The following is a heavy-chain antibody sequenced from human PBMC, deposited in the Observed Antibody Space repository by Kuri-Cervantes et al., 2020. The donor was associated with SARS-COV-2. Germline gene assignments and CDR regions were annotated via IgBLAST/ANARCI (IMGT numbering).Heavy chain of an antibody. J-gene: IGHJ4*02. Sequence: SQTLSLTCAVYGGSFIGYYWSWIRQPPGKGLEWIGEINHSGSTNYNPSLKSRVTISVDTSKNQFSLKLSSVTAADTAVYYCARGKDIVATIDAFVYWGQGTLVTVSS. CDR3: ARGKDIVATIDAFVY. V-gene: IGHV4-34*01. CDR2: INHSGST. CDR1: GGSFIGYY. D-gene: IGHD5-12*01.